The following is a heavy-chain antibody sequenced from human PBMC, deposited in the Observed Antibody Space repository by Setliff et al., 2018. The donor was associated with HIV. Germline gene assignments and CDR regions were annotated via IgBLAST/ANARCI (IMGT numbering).Heavy chain of an antibody. J-gene: IGHJ6*03. CDR3: ARVSNGVFDYYYYYMDV. V-gene: IGHV4-61*02. Sequence: SETLSLTCTVSVGSVSSGNHYWSWIRQPAGKGLEWIGRIYTSGSTNYNPSLKSRVTISVDTSKNQFSLRVSSVTAADTAVYYCARVSNGVFDYYYYYMDVWGKGTTVTVSS. CDR1: VGSVSSGNHY. CDR2: IYTSGST. D-gene: IGHD1-1*01.